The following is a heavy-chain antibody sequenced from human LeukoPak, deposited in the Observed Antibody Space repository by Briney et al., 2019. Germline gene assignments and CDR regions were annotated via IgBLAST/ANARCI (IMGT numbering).Heavy chain of an antibody. CDR3: AKSGAIYFYYGLDV. Sequence: GGSLRLSCAASGFTFSSSAMSWVRQAPGKGLEWVSAISGSGGSTYYADSVKGRFTISRDNSKNTLFLQMNSLRVEDTAPYYCAKSGAIYFYYGLDVWGQGTTVTVSS. D-gene: IGHD3-10*01. CDR2: ISGSGGST. J-gene: IGHJ6*02. V-gene: IGHV3-23*01. CDR1: GFTFSSSA.